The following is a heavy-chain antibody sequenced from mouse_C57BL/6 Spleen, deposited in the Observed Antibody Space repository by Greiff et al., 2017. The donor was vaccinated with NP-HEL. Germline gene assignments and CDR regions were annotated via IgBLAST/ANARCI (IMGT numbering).Heavy chain of an antibody. D-gene: IGHD3-3*01. CDR2: IYPGDGDA. Sequence: VQLQQSGPELVKPGASVKISCKASGYAFSSSWMNWVKQRPGKGLEWIGRIYPGDGDANYNGKFKGKATLTADKSSSTAYMQLSSLTSEDSAVYFWARGEGTGAMDYWGQGTSVTVSS. CDR1: GYAFSSSW. CDR3: ARGEGTGAMDY. J-gene: IGHJ4*01. V-gene: IGHV1-82*01.